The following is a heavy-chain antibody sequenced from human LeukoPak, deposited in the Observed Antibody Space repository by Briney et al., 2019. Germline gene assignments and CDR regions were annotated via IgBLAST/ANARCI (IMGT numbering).Heavy chain of an antibody. V-gene: IGHV6-1*01. Sequence: SQTLSLTCAISGDSVSSSSVPWNWIRQSPSRGLEWLGRTYYRSKSCNEYAVSVKSRISINADTSKNQFSLQLNSVTPDDTAVYYCAKGWATTGFDIWGPGIMVTVPS. J-gene: IGHJ3*02. D-gene: IGHD1-1*01. CDR1: GDSVSSSSVP. CDR3: AKGWATTGFDI. CDR2: TYYRSKSCN.